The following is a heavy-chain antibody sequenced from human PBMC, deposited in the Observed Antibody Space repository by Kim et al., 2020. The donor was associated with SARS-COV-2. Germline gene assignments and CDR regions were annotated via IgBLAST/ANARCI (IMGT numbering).Heavy chain of an antibody. V-gene: IGHV3-30*03. CDR3: ARVLRGYSGYDLEY. CDR1: GFTFSSYG. CDR2: ISYDGSNK. J-gene: IGHJ4*02. Sequence: GGSLRLSCAASGFTFSSYGMHWVRQAPGKGLEWVAVISYDGSNKYYADSVKGRFTISRDNSKNTLYLQMNSLRAEDTAVYYCARVLRGYSGYDLEYWGQGTLVTVSS. D-gene: IGHD5-12*01.